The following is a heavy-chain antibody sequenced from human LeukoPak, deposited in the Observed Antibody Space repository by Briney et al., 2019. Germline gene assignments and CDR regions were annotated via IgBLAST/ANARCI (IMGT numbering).Heavy chain of an antibody. CDR3: ARDPGGVDYGGLSDAFDI. CDR2: IYYSGST. Sequence: SETLSLTCTVSGGSISSGGYYWSWIRQHPGKGLEWIGYIYYSGSTYYNPSLKSRVTMSVDSSKNQFSLKLSSVTAADTAVYYCARDPGGVDYGGLSDAFDIWGQGTMVTVSS. CDR1: GGSISSGGYY. V-gene: IGHV4-31*03. D-gene: IGHD4-23*01. J-gene: IGHJ3*02.